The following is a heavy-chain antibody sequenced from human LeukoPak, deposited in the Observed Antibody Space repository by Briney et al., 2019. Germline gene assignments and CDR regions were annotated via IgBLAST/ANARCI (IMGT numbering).Heavy chain of an antibody. J-gene: IGHJ4*02. CDR3: AKGMGAYCGDDCSGRILDH. CDR1: GGSFSGYY. V-gene: IGHV4-34*01. CDR2: INHSGST. Sequence: SETLSLTCAVYGGSFSGYYWSWIRQPPGKGLEWIGEINHSGSTNYNPSLKSRVTISVDTSKNQFSLKLSSVTAADTAVYYCAKGMGAYCGDDCSGRILDHWGQGTLVTVSS. D-gene: IGHD2-21*02.